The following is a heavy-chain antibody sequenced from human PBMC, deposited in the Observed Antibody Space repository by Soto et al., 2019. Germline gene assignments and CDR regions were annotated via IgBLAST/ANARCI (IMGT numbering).Heavy chain of an antibody. Sequence: QVQVVESGGGVVQPGRSLRLSCAASGFTFSSFGMHWFRQAPGKGLEWVSLIWYDGSKKSYGDSVKGRFTISRDNSRNTVYLQMNSLRAADTAVYYCARDASYYSLWSGYYPSRNGMDVWGQGTTVTVSS. CDR3: ARDASYYSLWSGYYPSRNGMDV. J-gene: IGHJ6*02. D-gene: IGHD3-3*01. CDR2: IWYDGSKK. V-gene: IGHV3-33*01. CDR1: GFTFSSFG.